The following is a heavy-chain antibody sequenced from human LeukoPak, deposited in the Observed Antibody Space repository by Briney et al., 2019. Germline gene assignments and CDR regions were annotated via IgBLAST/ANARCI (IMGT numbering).Heavy chain of an antibody. CDR2: IYYSGST. J-gene: IGHJ5*02. Sequence: SETLSLTCTVSGGSISSYYWSWIRQPPRKGLEWIGYIYYSGSTNYNPSLKSRVTISVDTSKNQSSLKLSSVTAADTAVYYCARAPITGGLFDWFDPWGQGTLVTVSS. CDR1: GGSISSYY. CDR3: ARAPITGGLFDWFDP. V-gene: IGHV4-59*01. D-gene: IGHD2-15*01.